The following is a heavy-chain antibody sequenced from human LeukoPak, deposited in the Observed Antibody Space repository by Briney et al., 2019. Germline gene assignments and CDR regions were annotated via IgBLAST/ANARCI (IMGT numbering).Heavy chain of an antibody. CDR2: INPNSGGT. CDR1: GYTFTSYD. CDR3: ARDGGYGSSYAFDI. Sequence: ASVKVSCKASGYTFTSYDINWVRQATGQGLEWMGWINPNSGGTNYAQKFQGWVTMTRDTSISTAYMELSRLRSDDTAVYYCARDGGYGSSYAFDIWGQGTMVTVSS. D-gene: IGHD3-10*01. V-gene: IGHV1-2*04. J-gene: IGHJ3*02.